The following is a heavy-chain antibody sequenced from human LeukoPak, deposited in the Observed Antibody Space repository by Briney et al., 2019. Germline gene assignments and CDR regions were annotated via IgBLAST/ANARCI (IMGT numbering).Heavy chain of an antibody. Sequence: GRSLRLSCAASGFTFDDYAMHWVRQAPGKGLEWVSGISWNSVNIDYADSVKGRFTISRDNAKNSLYLQMNSLRAEDAALYYCAKAIDVDASYYFDYWGQGTLVTVSS. J-gene: IGHJ4*02. V-gene: IGHV3-9*01. CDR2: ISWNSVNI. CDR3: AKAIDVDASYYFDY. D-gene: IGHD5-12*01. CDR1: GFTFDDYA.